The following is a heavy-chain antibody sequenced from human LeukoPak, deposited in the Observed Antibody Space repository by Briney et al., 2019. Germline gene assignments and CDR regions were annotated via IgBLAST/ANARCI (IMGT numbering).Heavy chain of an antibody. D-gene: IGHD5-12*01. Sequence: GGSLRLSCAASGFTASSNYMSWVRQAPGKGLEWVSVIYSDDRTYYADSVKGRFTISRHTSKKTLYLQMNSLRAEDTAVYYCARSRSRGYSGDFDFWGRGTLVTVSS. CDR3: ARSRSRGYSGDFDF. V-gene: IGHV3-53*04. CDR2: IYSDDRT. CDR1: GFTASSNY. J-gene: IGHJ4*02.